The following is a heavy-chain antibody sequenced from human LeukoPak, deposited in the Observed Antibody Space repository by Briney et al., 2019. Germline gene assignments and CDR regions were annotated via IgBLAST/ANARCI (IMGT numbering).Heavy chain of an antibody. V-gene: IGHV3-48*03. D-gene: IGHD6-13*01. J-gene: IGHJ4*02. CDR2: ISSSGSTI. Sequence: GGSLRLSCAASGSTFSSYEMNWVRQAPGKGLEWVSYISSSGSTIYYADSVKGRFTISRDNAKNSLYLQMNSLRAEDTAVYYCARDPLPDSSSWYYFDYWGQGTLVTVSS. CDR3: ARDPLPDSSSWYYFDY. CDR1: GSTFSSYE.